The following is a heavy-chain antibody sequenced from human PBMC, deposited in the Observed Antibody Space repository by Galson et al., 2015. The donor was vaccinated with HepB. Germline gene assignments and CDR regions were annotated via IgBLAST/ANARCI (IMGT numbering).Heavy chain of an antibody. CDR2: ISGVGISA. J-gene: IGHJ4*02. Sequence: SLRLSCAASTFTFSSYAMNWVRQAPGKGLEWVSSISGVGISAYYADSVKGRFTISRDNSKNTLYLQMNSLRAEDTAVYYCAKGRSSGWPPFDSWGQGTLVTVSS. D-gene: IGHD6-25*01. V-gene: IGHV3-23*01. CDR1: TFTFSSYA. CDR3: AKGRSSGWPPFDS.